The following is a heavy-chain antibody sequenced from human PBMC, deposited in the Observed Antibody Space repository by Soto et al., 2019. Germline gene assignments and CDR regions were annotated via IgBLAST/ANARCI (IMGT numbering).Heavy chain of an antibody. J-gene: IGHJ2*01. CDR3: ARNSSGRYFDL. CDR1: GFTFSTYD. V-gene: IGHV3-30*04. CDR2: ISYDGKDK. D-gene: IGHD3-22*01. Sequence: GGSLRPSCAASGFTFSTYDMHWVRQAPGKGPEWVAVISYDGKDKYYADSVKGRFTISRDNSKNTLYVQMNSLRAEDTAVYYCARNSSGRYFDLWGRGTLVTVSS.